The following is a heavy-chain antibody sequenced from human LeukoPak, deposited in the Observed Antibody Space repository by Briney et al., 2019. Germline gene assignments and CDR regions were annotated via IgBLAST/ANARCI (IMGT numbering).Heavy chain of an antibody. CDR1: GLTVSSHY. CDR3: VRGFLVVTGQGAFDY. CDR2: IYSGGST. J-gene: IGHJ4*02. V-gene: IGHV3-53*01. Sequence: GGSLRLSCAASGLTVSSHYMSWVRQAPGKGLEWVSVIYSGGSTYYADSVKGRFTISRDNSRSTLYLQMNSLGAEDTAVYYCVRGFLVVTGQGAFDYWGQGTLVTVSS. D-gene: IGHD6-19*01.